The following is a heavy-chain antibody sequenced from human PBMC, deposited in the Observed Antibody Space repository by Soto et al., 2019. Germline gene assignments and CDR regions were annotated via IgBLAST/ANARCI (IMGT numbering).Heavy chain of an antibody. CDR1: GGSISSSNW. D-gene: IGHD5-18*01. CDR3: ARMIIEWDTASCIDY. Sequence: SETLSLTCAVSGGSISSSNWWSWVRQPPGKGLEWIGEIYHSGSTNYNPSLKSRVTISVDKSKNQFSLKLSSVTAADTAVYYCARMIIEWDTASCIDYWGQGTLVTVSS. CDR2: IYHSGST. J-gene: IGHJ4*02. V-gene: IGHV4-4*02.